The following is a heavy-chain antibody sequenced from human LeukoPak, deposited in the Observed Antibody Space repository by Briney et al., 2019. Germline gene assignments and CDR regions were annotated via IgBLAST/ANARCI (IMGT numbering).Heavy chain of an antibody. CDR1: GLTLSRYW. Sequence: GGSLRLSCAASGLTLSRYWMHWVRQAPGKGLEWVANIKHDGSEINYMDSVKGRFTISRDNAKNSLYLQMNSLRTEDTAVYYCARGYCSSTSCYKNWFDPWGQGTLVTVSS. J-gene: IGHJ5*02. D-gene: IGHD2-2*02. CDR2: IKHDGSEI. V-gene: IGHV3-7*05. CDR3: ARGYCSSTSCYKNWFDP.